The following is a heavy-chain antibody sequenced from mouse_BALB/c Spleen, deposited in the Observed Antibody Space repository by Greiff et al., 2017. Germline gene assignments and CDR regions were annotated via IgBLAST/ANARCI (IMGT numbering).Heavy chain of an antibody. CDR2: IRNKANGYTT. CDR1: GFTFTDYY. CDR3: ARDKVRLEGYAMDY. V-gene: IGHV7-3*02. J-gene: IGHJ4*01. Sequence: EVKLVESGGGLVQPGGSLRLSCATSGFTFTDYYMSWVRQPPGKALEWLGFIRNKANGYTTEYSASVKGRFTISRDNSQSILYLQMNTLRAEDSATYYCARDKVRLEGYAMDYWGQGTSVTVSS. D-gene: IGHD1-2*01.